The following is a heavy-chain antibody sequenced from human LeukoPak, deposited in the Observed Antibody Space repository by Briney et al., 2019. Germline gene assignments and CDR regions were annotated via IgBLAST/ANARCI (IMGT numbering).Heavy chain of an antibody. D-gene: IGHD6-19*01. CDR3: ARDTRGYSSGWSPPPGWFDP. V-gene: IGHV3-11*01. CDR1: GFTFSDYY. Sequence: GGSLRLSCAASGFTFSDYYMSWIRQAPGKGLEWVSYISSSGSTIYYADSVKGRFTISRDNAKNSLYLQMNSLRAEDTAVYYCARDTRGYSSGWSPPPGWFDPWGQGTLVTVSS. J-gene: IGHJ5*02. CDR2: ISSSGSTI.